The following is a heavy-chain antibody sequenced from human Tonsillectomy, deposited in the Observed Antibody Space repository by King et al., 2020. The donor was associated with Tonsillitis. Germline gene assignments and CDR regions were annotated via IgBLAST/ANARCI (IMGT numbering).Heavy chain of an antibody. J-gene: IGHJ4*02. V-gene: IGHV3-15*07. Sequence: VQLVESGGGLVKPGGSLRLSCAASGFIFTDAYMNWVRQAPGKGLEWVGRIKSNTDGGTKEYAAPGKRRFSISRDDSKSTLYLQMNSLKIEDTAFYYCQTGSIWGIHYWGQGALVTVSS. CDR2: IKSNTDGGTK. CDR3: QTGSIWGIHY. D-gene: IGHD1-1*01. CDR1: GFIFTDAY.